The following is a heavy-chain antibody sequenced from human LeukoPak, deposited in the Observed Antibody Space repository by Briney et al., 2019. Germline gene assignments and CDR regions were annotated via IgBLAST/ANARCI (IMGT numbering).Heavy chain of an antibody. V-gene: IGHV1-46*01. Sequence: ASVKVSCKASGYTFTSYYMHWVRQAPGQGLEWMGIINPSGGSTSYAQKFQGRVTMTRDTSTSTVYMELSSLRSEDTAVYYCASCSGGSRRPPDDAFDIWGQGTMVTVSS. CDR3: ASCSGGSRRPPDDAFDI. J-gene: IGHJ3*02. D-gene: IGHD2-15*01. CDR1: GYTFTSYY. CDR2: INPSGGST.